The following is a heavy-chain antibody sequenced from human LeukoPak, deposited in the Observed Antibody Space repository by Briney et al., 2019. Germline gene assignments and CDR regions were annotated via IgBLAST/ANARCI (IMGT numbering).Heavy chain of an antibody. Sequence: LGESLKISCQASGSSSSTYWIAWVRQLSGEGLEWMGIIYPGDSDTRYSPSFQGQVTMSVDKSISTAYLQWSSLKASDTAMYYCARLGYCSSASCYYGMDVWGQGTTVTVSS. D-gene: IGHD2-2*01. CDR2: IYPGDSDT. CDR1: GSSSSTYW. J-gene: IGHJ6*02. CDR3: ARLGYCSSASCYYGMDV. V-gene: IGHV5-51*01.